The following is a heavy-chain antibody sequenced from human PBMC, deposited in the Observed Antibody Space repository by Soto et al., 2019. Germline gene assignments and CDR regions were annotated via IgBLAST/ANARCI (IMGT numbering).Heavy chain of an antibody. CDR1: GFTFSSYG. D-gene: IGHD2-2*01. CDR3: ARDRANYCSSTSCPTVFDP. V-gene: IGHV3-33*01. CDR2: IWYDGSNK. J-gene: IGHJ5*02. Sequence: QVQLVESGGGVVQPGRSLRLSCAASGFTFSSYGMHWVRQAPGKGLEWVAVIWYDGSNKYYADSVKGRFTISRDNSKNTLYLQMNSLRAEDTAVYYCARDRANYCSSTSCPTVFDPWGQGTLVTVSS.